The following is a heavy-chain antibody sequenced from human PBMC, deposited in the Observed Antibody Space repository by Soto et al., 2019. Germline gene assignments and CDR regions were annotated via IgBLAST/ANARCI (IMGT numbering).Heavy chain of an antibody. CDR1: GYSFTSYW. CDR2: IYPFYSDT. J-gene: IGHJ6*02. Sequence: PGESLKISCKGSGYSFTSYWIFWVRQMPVKGLEFMGIIYPFYSDTRYSPSFQGQVTISSYNSISTSYLQLISLKASYTAMYYFXRSGGGQKQQRLKCYYGMDVWGQGSTVTVSS. CDR3: XRSGGGQKQQRLKCYYGMDV. D-gene: IGHD6-13*01. V-gene: IGHV5-51*01.